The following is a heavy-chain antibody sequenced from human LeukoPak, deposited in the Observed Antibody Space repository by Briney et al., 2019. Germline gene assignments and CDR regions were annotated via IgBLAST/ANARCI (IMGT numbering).Heavy chain of an antibody. V-gene: IGHV1-46*01. CDR2: IYPRDGST. CDR3: ARDQEGFDY. J-gene: IGHJ4*02. CDR1: GYIFTSNY. Sequence: ASVKVSCKASGYIFTSNYIHWVRQAPGQGLEWMGMIYPRDGSTSYAQRFQDRVTVTRDTSTSTVHMELSGLRSEDTAVYYCARDQEGFDYWGQGTLVTVSS.